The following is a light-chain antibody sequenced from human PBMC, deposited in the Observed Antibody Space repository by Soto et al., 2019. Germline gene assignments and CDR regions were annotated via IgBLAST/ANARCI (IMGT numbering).Light chain of an antibody. CDR2: EVS. Sequence: QSALTQPASVSGSPGQSVTISCTGTSSDVGGYNYVSWYQQHPGKAPKLMIYEVSNRPSGVSNRFFGSKSGNTASLTVSGIQAEDEADYYCISYTSRSTWVFGGGTQLTVL. J-gene: IGLJ3*02. CDR1: SSDVGGYNY. CDR3: ISYTSRSTWV. V-gene: IGLV2-14*01.